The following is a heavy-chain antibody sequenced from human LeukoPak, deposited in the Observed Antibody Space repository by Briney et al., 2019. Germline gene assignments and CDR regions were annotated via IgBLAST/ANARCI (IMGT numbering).Heavy chain of an antibody. D-gene: IGHD1-26*01. J-gene: IGHJ4*02. V-gene: IGHV1-18*04. Sequence: ASVKVSCKASGYTFTGYYMHWVRQAPGQGLEWMGWISAYNGNTNYAQKLQGRVTMTTDTSTSTAYMELRSLRSDDTAVYYCARDRQNESGSYYYWGQGTLVTVSS. CDR2: ISAYNGNT. CDR1: GYTFTGYY. CDR3: ARDRQNESGSYYY.